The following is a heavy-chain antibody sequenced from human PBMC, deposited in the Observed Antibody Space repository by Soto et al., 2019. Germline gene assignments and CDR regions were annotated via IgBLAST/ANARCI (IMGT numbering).Heavy chain of an antibody. Sequence: ASVKVSCKVSGYTLTELSMHWVRQAPGKGLEWMGGFDPEDGETIYAQKFQGRVTMTEDTSTDTAYMELSSLRSEDTAVYYCATPQNGDYPYTFDYWGQGTLVTVSS. CDR1: GYTLTELS. J-gene: IGHJ4*02. CDR3: ATPQNGDYPYTFDY. CDR2: FDPEDGET. V-gene: IGHV1-24*01. D-gene: IGHD4-17*01.